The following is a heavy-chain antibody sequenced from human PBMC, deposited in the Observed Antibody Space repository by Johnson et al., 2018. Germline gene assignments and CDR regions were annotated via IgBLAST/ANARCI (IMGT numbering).Heavy chain of an antibody. CDR1: GFTFSSYA. CDR2: ISGSGGST. Sequence: EVQLVETGGGLVQPGGSXRLSCAASGFTFSSYAMSWVRQAPGTGLDWVSAISGSGGSTYYADSVKGGFTISRDNSNNPLYLQMNSLTAEDKAVYYCAKGAYCGGDCTDAFDIWGQGTMVTVSS. J-gene: IGHJ3*02. V-gene: IGHV3-23*04. CDR3: AKGAYCGGDCTDAFDI. D-gene: IGHD2-21*02.